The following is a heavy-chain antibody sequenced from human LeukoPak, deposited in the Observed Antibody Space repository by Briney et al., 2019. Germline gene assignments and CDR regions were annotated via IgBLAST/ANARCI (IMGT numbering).Heavy chain of an antibody. CDR3: ARDEGYYDSSGPGY. CDR2: ISGSSSYI. V-gene: IGHV3-21*01. J-gene: IGHJ4*02. CDR1: GFTFSSYS. Sequence: GGSLRLSCAASGFTFSSYSMNWVRQAPGKGLEWVSSISGSSSYIYYADSVKGRFTISRDNAKNSLYLQMSSLRAEDTAVYYCARDEGYYDSSGPGYWGQGTLVTVSS. D-gene: IGHD3-22*01.